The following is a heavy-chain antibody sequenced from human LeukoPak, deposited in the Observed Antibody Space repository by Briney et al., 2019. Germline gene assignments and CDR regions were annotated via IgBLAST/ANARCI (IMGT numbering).Heavy chain of an antibody. V-gene: IGHV3-11*04. CDR1: GFTISDYY. CDR3: ARDPYNGNYGDSYYYYMDV. Sequence: GGSLRLSCAASGFTISDYYMSWIRQAPGKGLVWVSRINSDESTTSSADSVRGRFTISRDNAKSSLYLQMNSLRAEDTAIYYCARDPYNGNYGDSYYYYMDVWGKGTTVTISS. D-gene: IGHD1-26*01. J-gene: IGHJ6*03. CDR2: INSDESTT.